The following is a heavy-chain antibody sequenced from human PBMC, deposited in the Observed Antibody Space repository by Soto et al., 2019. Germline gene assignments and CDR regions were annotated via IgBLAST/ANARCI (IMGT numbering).Heavy chain of an antibody. D-gene: IGHD1-20*01. Sequence: ASVKVSCKVSGYTLTELSMHWVRQPPGKGLEWMGGFDPEDGETIYAQKFQCRVTMNEDTSTDTAYMELSSLRSEDTAVYYCATSFPSPWYNWNDRGNYWGQGTLVTVSS. J-gene: IGHJ4*02. CDR3: ATSFPSPWYNWNDRGNY. CDR2: FDPEDGET. V-gene: IGHV1-24*01. CDR1: GYTLTELS.